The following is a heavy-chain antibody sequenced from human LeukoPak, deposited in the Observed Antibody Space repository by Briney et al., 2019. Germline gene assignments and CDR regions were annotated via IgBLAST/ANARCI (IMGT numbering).Heavy chain of an antibody. D-gene: IGHD6-19*01. V-gene: IGHV4-38-2*02. CDR1: GYSISSGYY. J-gene: IGHJ4*02. Sequence: SETLSLTCTVSGYSISSGYYWGWIRQPPGKGREWIGSIYYSGSTYYNLSLKSRVTISVDTSKNQFSLKLSSVTAADAAVYYCARDFWKSSGWFYFDYWGQGTLVTVSS. CDR3: ARDFWKSSGWFYFDY. CDR2: IYYSGST.